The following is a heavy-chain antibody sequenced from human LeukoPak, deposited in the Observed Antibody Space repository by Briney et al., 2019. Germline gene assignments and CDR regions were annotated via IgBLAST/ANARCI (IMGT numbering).Heavy chain of an antibody. CDR2: ISSSGGST. CDR1: GFTFSSYA. V-gene: IGHV3-23*01. J-gene: IGHJ6*03. CDR3: AKDHPFYYDSSGYTDPGYYYMDV. D-gene: IGHD3-22*01. Sequence: GGSLRLSCAASGFTFSSYAMSWVRQAPGKGLEWVSAISSSGGSTYYADSVKGRFTISRDNSKNTLYLQMNSLRAEDTAVYYCAKDHPFYYDSSGYTDPGYYYMDVWGKGTTVTVSS.